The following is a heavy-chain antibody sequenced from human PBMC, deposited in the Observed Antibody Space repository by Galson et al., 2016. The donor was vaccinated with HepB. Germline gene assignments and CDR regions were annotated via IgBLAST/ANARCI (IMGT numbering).Heavy chain of an antibody. CDR2: IKQDGSGK. D-gene: IGHD6-13*01. V-gene: IGHV3-7*04. Sequence: SLRLSCAASGFSFSNHAMRWVRQAPGKGLEWVANIKQDGSGKYYVDSVKGRFTISRDNAKNSVYLQMDSLTAEDTAMYYCARARIAALGTGAFDMWGQGTMVTVSS. J-gene: IGHJ3*02. CDR1: GFSFSNHA. CDR3: ARARIAALGTGAFDM.